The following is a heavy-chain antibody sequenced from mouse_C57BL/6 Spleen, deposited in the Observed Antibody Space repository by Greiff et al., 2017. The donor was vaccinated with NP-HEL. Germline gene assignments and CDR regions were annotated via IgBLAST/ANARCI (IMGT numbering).Heavy chain of an antibody. D-gene: IGHD1-1*01. CDR2: IDPSDSYT. CDR1: GYTFTSYW. CDR3: ARDYYGSSYPFAD. V-gene: IGHV1-69*01. J-gene: IGHJ3*01. Sequence: QVQLQQPGAELVMPGASVKLSCKASGYTFTSYWMHWVKQRPGQGLEWIGEIDPSDSYTNYNQKFKGKSTLTVDKSSSTAYMKLSSLTSEDSAVYYCARDYYGSSYPFADWGQGTLVTVSA.